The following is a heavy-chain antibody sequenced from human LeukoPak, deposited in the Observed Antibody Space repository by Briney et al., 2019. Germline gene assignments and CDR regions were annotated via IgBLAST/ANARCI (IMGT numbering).Heavy chain of an antibody. D-gene: IGHD3-22*01. CDR2: IIPIFGTA. CDR1: GGTFSSYA. V-gene: IGHV1-69*05. Sequence: ASVKVSCKASGGTFSSYAISWVRQASGQGLEWMGGIIPIFGTANYAQKFQGRVTITTDESTSTAYMELSSLRSEDTAVYYCARGLDERYYYDSSGYGDAFDIWGQGTMVTVSS. J-gene: IGHJ3*02. CDR3: ARGLDERYYYDSSGYGDAFDI.